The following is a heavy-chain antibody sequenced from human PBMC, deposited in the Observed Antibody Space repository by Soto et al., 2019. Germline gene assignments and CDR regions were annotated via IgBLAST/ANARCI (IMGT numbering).Heavy chain of an antibody. CDR3: TIEVRDSSSSWRLGY. Sequence: GGSLRLSCAASGLSFSNAWMSWVRQAPGKGLEWVGRIKSKSDGGTTDYAAPVKGRFTISRDDSRNTLYLQMNSLKTEDTAVYYCTIEVRDSSSSWRLGYWGQGTLVTVSS. CDR2: IKSKSDGGTT. CDR1: GLSFSNAW. D-gene: IGHD6-6*01. J-gene: IGHJ4*02. V-gene: IGHV3-15*01.